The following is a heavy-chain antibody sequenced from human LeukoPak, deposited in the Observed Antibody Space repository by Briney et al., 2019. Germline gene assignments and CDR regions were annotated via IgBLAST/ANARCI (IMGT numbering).Heavy chain of an antibody. D-gene: IGHD3-3*01. V-gene: IGHV1-2*02. CDR3: ARDPYDGNYFFDF. J-gene: IGHJ4*02. CDR1: GYTFTGYH. CDR2: FNAISGAT. Sequence: GASVKVSCKTSGYTFTGYHVHWVRQAPGQGLEWMGWFNAISGATKYAQRFQGRVTMTRDTSVGTDFMELTSLISDDTAIYFCARDPYDGNYFFDFWGQGTPVTVAS.